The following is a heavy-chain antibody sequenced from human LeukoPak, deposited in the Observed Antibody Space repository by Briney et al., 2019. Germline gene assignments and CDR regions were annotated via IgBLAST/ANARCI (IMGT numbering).Heavy chain of an antibody. Sequence: ASVKVSCKASGYTFTSYYMYWGRQAPEQGLEWMGLIDPSGGSTSYAQKFQGRVTMTRDTSTSTVYMELSSLRSEDTAVYYCAREFSMVPNGYFDFWGQGTLVTVSS. J-gene: IGHJ4*02. CDR1: GYTFTSYY. D-gene: IGHD3-10*01. CDR2: IDPSGGST. CDR3: AREFSMVPNGYFDF. V-gene: IGHV1-46*01.